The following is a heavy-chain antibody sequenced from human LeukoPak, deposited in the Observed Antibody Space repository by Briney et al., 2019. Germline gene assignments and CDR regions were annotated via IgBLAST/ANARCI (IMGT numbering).Heavy chain of an antibody. CDR1: GGTFSSYA. CDR2: IIPIFGTA. D-gene: IGHD5-18*01. V-gene: IGHV1-69*01. J-gene: IGHJ4*02. CDR3: ARDGYSYGWQAFFDY. Sequence: SXKASCKASGGTFSSYAISWVRQAPGQGLEWMGGIIPIFGTANYAQKFQGRVTITADESTSTAYMELSSLRSEDTAVYYCARDGYSYGWQAFFDYWGQGTLVTVSS.